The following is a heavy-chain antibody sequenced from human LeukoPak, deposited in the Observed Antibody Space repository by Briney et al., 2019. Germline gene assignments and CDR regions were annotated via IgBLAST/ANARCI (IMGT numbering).Heavy chain of an antibody. V-gene: IGHV3-23*01. Sequence: GGSLRLSCAASGFTFSSYVMSWVRQAPGKGLEWVSGISGSGGSTYYADSVKGRFTISRDNSKNTLYLQMNSLRAEDTAVYYCAKAGAVVVVAAKYFDYWGQGTLVTVSS. CDR3: AKAGAVVVVAAKYFDY. J-gene: IGHJ4*02. CDR1: GFTFSSYV. D-gene: IGHD2-15*01. CDR2: ISGSGGST.